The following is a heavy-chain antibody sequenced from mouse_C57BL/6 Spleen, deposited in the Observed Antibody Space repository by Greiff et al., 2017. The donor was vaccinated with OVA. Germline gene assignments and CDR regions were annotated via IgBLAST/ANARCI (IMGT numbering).Heavy chain of an antibody. CDR3: ARVTGTWAMDY. V-gene: IGHV5-16*01. D-gene: IGHD4-1*01. J-gene: IGHJ4*01. Sequence: EVQLVESEGGLVQPGSSMKLSCTASGFTFSDYYMAWVRQVPEKGLEWVANINYDGSSTYYLDSLKSRFIISRDNAKNILYLQMSSLKSEDTATYYCARVTGTWAMDYWGQGTSVTVSS. CDR2: INYDGSST. CDR1: GFTFSDYY.